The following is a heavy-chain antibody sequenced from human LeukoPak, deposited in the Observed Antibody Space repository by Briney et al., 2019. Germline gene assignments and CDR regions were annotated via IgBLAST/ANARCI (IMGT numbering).Heavy chain of an antibody. V-gene: IGHV4-39*01. J-gene: IGHJ5*02. CDR3: ARGESTLDWFDP. CDR2: IYYSGST. D-gene: IGHD2/OR15-2a*01. CDR1: GGSISSSSYY. Sequence: SETLTLTCTVSGGSISSSSYYWGWIRQPPRKGLERIGRIYYSGSTYYNPSLKSRVTISVDTSKNQFSLKLSSVTAADTAVYYCARGESTLDWFDPWGQGTLVTVSS.